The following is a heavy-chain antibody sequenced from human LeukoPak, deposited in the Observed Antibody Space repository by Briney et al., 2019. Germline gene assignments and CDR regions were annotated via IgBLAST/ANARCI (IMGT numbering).Heavy chain of an antibody. V-gene: IGHV4-59*01. Sequence: SETLSLTCTVSGGSISSYYWSWIRQPPGKGLEWIGYIYYSGSTNYNPSLESRVTISVDTSKNQFSLKLSSVTAADTAVYYCARGAYPLLDFDYWGQGTLVTVSS. CDR2: IYYSGST. CDR1: GGSISSYY. D-gene: IGHD1-1*01. J-gene: IGHJ4*02. CDR3: ARGAYPLLDFDY.